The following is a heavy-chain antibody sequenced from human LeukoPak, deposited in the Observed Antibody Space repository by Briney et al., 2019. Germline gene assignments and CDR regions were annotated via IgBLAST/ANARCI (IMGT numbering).Heavy chain of an antibody. CDR2: INTNTGNP. D-gene: IGHD3-3*01. CDR3: ARATPYYDFWSGYYTEHYFDY. J-gene: IGHJ4*02. CDR1: GYTFTSYA. V-gene: IGHV7-4-1*02. Sequence: ASVKVSFKASGYTFTSYAMNWVRQAPGQGLEWIGWINTNTGNPTYAQGFTGRFVFSLDTSVSTAYLQISSLKAEDTAVYYCARATPYYDFWSGYYTEHYFDYWGQGTLVTVST.